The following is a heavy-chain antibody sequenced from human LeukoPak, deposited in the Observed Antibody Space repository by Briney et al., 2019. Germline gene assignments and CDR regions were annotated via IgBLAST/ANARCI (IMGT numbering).Heavy chain of an antibody. CDR2: IYYSGST. V-gene: IGHV4-59*01. J-gene: IGHJ5*02. Sequence: SETLSLTCTVSGGSISIYYWSWIRQPPGKGLEWIGYIYYSGSTNYNPSLKSRVTISVDTSKNQFSLKLSSVTAADTAVYYCARAPSNSGYNWFDPWGQGTLVTVSS. CDR3: ARAPSNSGYNWFDP. D-gene: IGHD2-2*03. CDR1: GGSISIYY.